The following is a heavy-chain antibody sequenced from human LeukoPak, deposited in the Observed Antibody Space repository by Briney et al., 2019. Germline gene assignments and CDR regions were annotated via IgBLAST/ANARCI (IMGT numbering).Heavy chain of an antibody. D-gene: IGHD6-13*01. V-gene: IGHV1-69*04. CDR3: ATSIAAAGTVHFQH. J-gene: IGHJ1*01. CDR2: IIPILGIA. CDR1: GGTFSSYA. Sequence: ASVKVFCKASGGTFSSYAISWVRQAPGQGLEWMGRIIPILGIANYAQKFQGRVTITADKSTSTAYMELSSLRSEDTAVYYCATSIAAAGTVHFQHWGQGTLVTVSS.